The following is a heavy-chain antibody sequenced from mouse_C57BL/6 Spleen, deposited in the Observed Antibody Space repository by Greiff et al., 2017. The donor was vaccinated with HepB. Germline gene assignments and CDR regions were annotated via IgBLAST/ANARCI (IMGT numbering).Heavy chain of an antibody. D-gene: IGHD1-1*01. CDR3: ARSSTTVVAPYFDY. J-gene: IGHJ2*01. CDR2: IDPSDSYT. CDR1: GYTFTSYW. V-gene: IGHV1-50*01. Sequence: VQLQQPGAELVKPGASVKLSCKASGYTFTSYWMQWVKQRPGQGLEWIGEIDPSDSYTNYNQKFKGKATLTVDTSSSTAYMQISSLTSEDSAVYYCARSSTTVVAPYFDYWGQGTTLTVSS.